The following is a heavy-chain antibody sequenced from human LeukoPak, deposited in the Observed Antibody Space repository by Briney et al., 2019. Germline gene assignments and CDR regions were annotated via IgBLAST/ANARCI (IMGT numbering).Heavy chain of an antibody. CDR1: GGSISSYY. CDR2: IYYSGST. V-gene: IGHV4-59*01. D-gene: IGHD3-16*02. Sequence: SETLSLTCTVSGGSISSYYWGWIRQPPGKGLEWIGYIYYSGSTNYNPSLKSRVTISVDTSKNQFSLKLSSVTAADTAVYYCARVSSSRLPRSSYYYYYMDVWGKGTTVTVSS. J-gene: IGHJ6*03. CDR3: ARVSSSRLPRSSYYYYYMDV.